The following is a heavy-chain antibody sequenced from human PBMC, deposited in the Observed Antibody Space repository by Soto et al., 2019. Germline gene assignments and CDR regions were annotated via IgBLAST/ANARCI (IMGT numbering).Heavy chain of an antibody. V-gene: IGHV4-38-2*02. CDR2: IYHTGDT. D-gene: IGHD2-8*01. CDR3: ARDTNSLDL. J-gene: IGHJ5*02. Sequence: SETLSLTCVVSSYSISSGFFWAWIRQPPGKGLEWVGSIYHTGDTHYNPTLRSQVSMSVDTSKNHFSLRLTYLTAADTAVYFCARDTNSLDLWGQGILVTVSS. CDR1: SYSISSGFF.